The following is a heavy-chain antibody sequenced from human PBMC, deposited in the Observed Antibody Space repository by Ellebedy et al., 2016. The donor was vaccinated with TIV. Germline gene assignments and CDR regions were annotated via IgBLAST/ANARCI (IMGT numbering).Heavy chain of an antibody. CDR2: IKQDGSEG. CDR3: ARVLWRPTTGLRFDN. D-gene: IGHD1-1*01. J-gene: IGHJ4*02. V-gene: IGHV3-7*01. Sequence: GESLKISCVVSAFTFSNYWMTWVRQAPGKGLEWVANIKQDGSEGYYVDSVKGRFTISKDNAKNSLYLHMNSLRVEDTAVYYYARVLWRPTTGLRFDNWGQGTLVTVSS. CDR1: AFTFSNYW.